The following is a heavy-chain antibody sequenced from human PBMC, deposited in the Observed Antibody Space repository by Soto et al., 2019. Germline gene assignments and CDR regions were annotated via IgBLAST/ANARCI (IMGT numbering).Heavy chain of an antibody. CDR2: IWYDGSNK. V-gene: IGHV3-33*01. Sequence: GGSLRLSCASSGFTFSSYGMHWVRQAPGKGLEWVAVIWYDGSNKYYADSVKGRFTISRDNSKNTLYLQMNSLSAEDTAVYYCARDKGYSSGWYLDYWGQGT. CDR1: GFTFSSYG. CDR3: ARDKGYSSGWYLDY. D-gene: IGHD6-19*01. J-gene: IGHJ4*02.